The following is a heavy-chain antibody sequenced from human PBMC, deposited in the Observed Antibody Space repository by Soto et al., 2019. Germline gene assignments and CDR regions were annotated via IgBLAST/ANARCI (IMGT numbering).Heavy chain of an antibody. V-gene: IGHV1-69*13. CDR3: ARDKVAAAGRIDWFDP. CDR1: GGTFSSYA. CDR2: IIPIFGTA. J-gene: IGHJ5*02. Sequence: SVKVSCKASGGTFSSYAISWVRQAPGQGLEWMGGIIPIFGTANYAQKFQGRVTITADESTSTAYMELSSLRSEDTAVYYCARDKVAAAGRIDWFDPWGQGTLVTVSS. D-gene: IGHD6-13*01.